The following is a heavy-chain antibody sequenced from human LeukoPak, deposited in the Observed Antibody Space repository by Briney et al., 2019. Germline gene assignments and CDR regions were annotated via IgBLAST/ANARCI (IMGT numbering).Heavy chain of an antibody. J-gene: IGHJ4*02. Sequence: SETLSLTCAVYGGSFSGYYWSWIRQPPGEGQEWIGEINHSGSTNYNPSLKSRVTISVDTSKNQFSLKLSSVTAADTAVYYCARWISGWYNYFDYWGQGTLVTVSS. D-gene: IGHD6-19*01. CDR2: INHSGST. V-gene: IGHV4-34*01. CDR1: GGSFSGYY. CDR3: ARWISGWYNYFDY.